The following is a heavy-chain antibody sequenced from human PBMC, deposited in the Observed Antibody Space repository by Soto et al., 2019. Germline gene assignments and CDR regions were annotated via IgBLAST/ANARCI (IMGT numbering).Heavy chain of an antibody. CDR2: ISGSGGRT. D-gene: IGHD6-13*01. CDR1: GFTFNIYA. Sequence: EVQLLESGGGLVQPGGSLRLSCAASGFTFNIYAMTWVRQAPGKGLEGVSVISGSGGRTYYADSVKGRFTMSRDNSNNTVYLQMNSLIAEDTARYYCAKEVVIEAAGRSHYYYYGLDVWGQGTTVTVSS. CDR3: AKEVVIEAAGRSHYYYYGLDV. J-gene: IGHJ6*02. V-gene: IGHV3-23*01.